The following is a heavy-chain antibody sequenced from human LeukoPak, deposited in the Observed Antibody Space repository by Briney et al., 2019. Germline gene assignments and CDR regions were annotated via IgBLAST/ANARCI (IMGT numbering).Heavy chain of an antibody. CDR2: IYSGGST. V-gene: IGHV3-53*01. CDR1: GFTVSSNY. CDR3: AREQSPSGMDV. D-gene: IGHD5-24*01. Sequence: PGGSLRLSCAASGFTVSSNYMSWVRQAPGKGLEWVSVIYSGGSTHYADSVKGRFTISRDNSKNTLYLQMNSLRAEDTAVYYCAREQSPSGMDVWGQGTTVTVSS. J-gene: IGHJ6*02.